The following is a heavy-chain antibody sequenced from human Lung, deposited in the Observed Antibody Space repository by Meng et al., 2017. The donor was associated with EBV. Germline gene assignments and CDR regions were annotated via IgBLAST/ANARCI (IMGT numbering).Heavy chain of an antibody. D-gene: IGHD4-17*01. V-gene: IGHV4-4*02. J-gene: IGHJ4*02. CDR1: GGSSRKYQW. CDR2: IYHSGRT. Sequence: QVQLQGSGPGLLKPSGTLSFTCYVSGGSSRKYQWGSWVRQAPGKGLEWIGEIYHSGRTNYNPSVKSRVSMSVDKSQNHFSLRLSSVTAADTAVYYCTTLYGDSISWGQGTLVTVSS. CDR3: TTLYGDSIS.